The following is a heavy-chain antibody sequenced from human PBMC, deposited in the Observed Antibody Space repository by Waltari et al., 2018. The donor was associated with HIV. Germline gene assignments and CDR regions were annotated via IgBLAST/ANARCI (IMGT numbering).Heavy chain of an antibody. D-gene: IGHD3-10*01. Sequence: QLQLVQSASELQTPGASVNVSCTATRYTFTTYALNWLRQATGQGLEWVGWINTKTGNPTYAQGFTGRFVFSLDTSVSTAYLQISSLKAEDTAVYYCARGPGRSLDYWGQGTLVTVSS. CDR2: INTKTGNP. CDR3: ARGPGRSLDY. J-gene: IGHJ4*02. V-gene: IGHV7-4-1*02. CDR1: RYTFTTYA.